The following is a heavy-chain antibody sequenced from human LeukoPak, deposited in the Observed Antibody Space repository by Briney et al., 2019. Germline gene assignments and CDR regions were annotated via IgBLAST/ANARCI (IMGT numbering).Heavy chain of an antibody. V-gene: IGHV3-30*02. CDR3: AKDRSNVVVPAAIAH. D-gene: IGHD2-2*01. CDR1: GFMFTEYG. J-gene: IGHJ5*02. Sequence: GGSLRLSCAASGFMFTEYGMHWVRQAPGKGLEWVAFIRYDGSNKYYADSVKGRFTISRDNSKNTLYLQMNSLRAEDTAVYYCAKDRSNVVVPAAIAHWGQGTLVTVSS. CDR2: IRYDGSNK.